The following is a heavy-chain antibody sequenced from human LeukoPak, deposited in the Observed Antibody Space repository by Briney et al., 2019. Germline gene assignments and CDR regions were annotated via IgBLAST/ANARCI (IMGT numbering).Heavy chain of an antibody. Sequence: SVKVSCKTSGGTFRSHIFSWVRQAPGQGLEWMGRITPIINSAKYAQKFRDRLAITADTSTGTAYMELSSLTSEDTALYYCTRVNLRGSQYNWFDPWGQGTLVTVSS. CDR3: TRVNLRGSQYNWFDP. CDR2: ITPIINSA. V-gene: IGHV1-69*08. CDR1: GGTFRSHI. D-gene: IGHD1-26*01. J-gene: IGHJ5*02.